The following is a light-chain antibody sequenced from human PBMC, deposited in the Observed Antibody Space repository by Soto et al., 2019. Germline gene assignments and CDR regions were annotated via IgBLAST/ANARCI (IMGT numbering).Light chain of an antibody. Sequence: EIVLTQSPATLSLSPGERATLSCRASQSVSNFLAWYQQKPGQAPRLLISDASNRATGIPGRFSGSVSGTDFSLTISSHEPEDFSVYYCHQRSNWPWTFGQGTKVEIK. J-gene: IGKJ1*01. CDR3: HQRSNWPWT. V-gene: IGKV3-11*01. CDR2: DAS. CDR1: QSVSNF.